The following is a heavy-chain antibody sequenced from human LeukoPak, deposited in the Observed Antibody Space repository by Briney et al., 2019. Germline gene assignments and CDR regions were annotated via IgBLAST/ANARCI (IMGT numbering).Heavy chain of an antibody. CDR3: ARVGGDTAMVNVGY. J-gene: IGHJ4*02. V-gene: IGHV4-34*01. CDR1: GGSFSGYY. D-gene: IGHD5-18*01. Sequence: SETLSLTCAVYGGSFSGYYWSWIRQPPGKGLEWIGEINHSGSTNYNPSLKSRVTISVDTSKNQFSLKLSSVTAADTAVYYCARVGGDTAMVNVGYWGQGTLVTVSS. CDR2: INHSGST.